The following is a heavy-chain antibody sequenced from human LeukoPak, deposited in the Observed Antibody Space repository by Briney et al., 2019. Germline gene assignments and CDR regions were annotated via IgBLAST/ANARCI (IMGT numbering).Heavy chain of an antibody. D-gene: IGHD3-16*02. CDR2: ISGKGGST. CDR3: AKGKSGIGYHYFDY. J-gene: IGHJ4*02. V-gene: IGHV3-23*01. CDR1: GFIFSTYW. Sequence: AGGSLRLSCTASGFIFSTYWMSWVRQAPGKGLEWVSAISGKGGSTYYADSVKGRFTISRDNSKNTLYLQMNSLRAEDTAIYYCAKGKSGIGYHYFDYWGQGTLVTVSS.